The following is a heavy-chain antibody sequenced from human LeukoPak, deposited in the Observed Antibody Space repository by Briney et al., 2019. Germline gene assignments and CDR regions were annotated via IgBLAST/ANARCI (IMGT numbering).Heavy chain of an antibody. CDR3: TRISGMLQERYYYYYYMDV. CDR2: IDWEDDK. CDR1: GFSLSTRGMC. Sequence: SGPTLVNPTQTLTLTCTFSGFSLSTRGMCVSWIRQPPGKALEWLARIDWEDDKKYSTSLQTRLTISKDTSKSQVVLTMTNMDPVDTATYYCTRISGMLQERYYYYYYMDVWGKGTTVTVSS. J-gene: IGHJ6*03. D-gene: IGHD2-8*01. V-gene: IGHV2-70*11.